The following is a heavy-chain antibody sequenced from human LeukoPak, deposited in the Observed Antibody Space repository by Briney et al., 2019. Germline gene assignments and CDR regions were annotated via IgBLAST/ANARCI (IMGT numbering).Heavy chain of an antibody. J-gene: IGHJ5*02. CDR2: IYYSGST. CDR1: GGSISSGGYY. CDR3: ASTYYDFWSGFSSGFDP. Sequence: PSQTLSLTCTVSGGSISSGGYYWSWIRQHPGKGLEWIGYIYYSGSTNYNPSLKSRVTISVDTSKNQFSLKLSSVTAADTAVYYCASTYYDFWSGFSSGFDPWGQGTLVTVSS. V-gene: IGHV4-61*08. D-gene: IGHD3-3*01.